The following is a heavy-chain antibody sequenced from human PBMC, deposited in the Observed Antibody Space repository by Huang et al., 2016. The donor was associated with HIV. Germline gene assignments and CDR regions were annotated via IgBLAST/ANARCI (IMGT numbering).Heavy chain of an antibody. D-gene: IGHD2-15*01. CDR3: ARDNRVVSPLDY. Sequence: QVQLVQSGAEVKKPGASVKVSCKASGYIFTDYYIHWMRQAPGQGLEWLGWINPNSGGTNYAQKFQGRGTMTRDTSISTVYMEVSGLTSDDTAIYYCARDNRVVSPLDYWGQGTLVIVSS. J-gene: IGHJ4*02. CDR1: GYIFTDYY. V-gene: IGHV1-2*02. CDR2: INPNSGGT.